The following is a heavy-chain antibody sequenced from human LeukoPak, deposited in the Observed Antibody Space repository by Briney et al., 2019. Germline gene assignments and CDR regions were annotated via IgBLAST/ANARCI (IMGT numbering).Heavy chain of an antibody. CDR3: ARMTTVTTSYYYGMDV. Sequence: SETLSLTCAVYGGSFSGYYWSWLRQPPGKGLEWIGEINHSGSTNYNPSLKSRVTISVDTSKNQFSLKLSSVTAADTAVYYCARMTTVTTSYYYGMDVWGQGTTVTVSS. J-gene: IGHJ6*02. V-gene: IGHV4-34*01. CDR2: INHSGST. D-gene: IGHD4-17*01. CDR1: GGSFSGYY.